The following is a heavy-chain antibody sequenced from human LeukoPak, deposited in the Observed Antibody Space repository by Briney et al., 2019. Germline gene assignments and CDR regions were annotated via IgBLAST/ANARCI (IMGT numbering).Heavy chain of an antibody. J-gene: IGHJ6*02. Sequence: GESLKISCKGSGYSFTSYWIGWVRQMPGEGLEWMGIIYPGDSDTRYSPSFQGQVTISADKSISTAYLQWSSLKASDTAMYYCARRSSSRSPYYYYYGMDVWGQGTTVTVSS. V-gene: IGHV5-51*01. CDR1: GYSFTSYW. CDR3: ARRSSSRSPYYYYYGMDV. D-gene: IGHD6-6*01. CDR2: IYPGDSDT.